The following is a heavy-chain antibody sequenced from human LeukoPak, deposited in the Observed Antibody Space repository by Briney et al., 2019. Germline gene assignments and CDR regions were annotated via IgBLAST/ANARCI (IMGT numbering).Heavy chain of an antibody. V-gene: IGHV3-48*04. CDR1: GFTFSSYS. CDR2: ISSSSSTI. J-gene: IGHJ4*02. D-gene: IGHD6-13*01. CDR3: ARDPAHSSSWYSDRDY. Sequence: GSLRLSCAASGFTFSSYSMNWVRRAPGKGLEWVSYISSSSSTIYYADSVKGRFTISRNNAKNSLYLQMNNLRAEDTAVYYCARDPAHSSSWYSDRDYWGQGTLVTVSS.